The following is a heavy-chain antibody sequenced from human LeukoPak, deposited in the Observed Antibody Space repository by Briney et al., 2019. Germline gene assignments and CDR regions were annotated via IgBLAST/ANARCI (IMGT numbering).Heavy chain of an antibody. V-gene: IGHV5-51*01. D-gene: IGHD3-10*01. CDR3: ARLRTSITMVRGVGHYYYGTDV. CDR1: GYSFTSYW. CDR2: IYPGDSDT. Sequence: GESLKISCKGSGYSFTSYWIGWVRQMPGKGLEWMGIIYPGDSDTRYSPSFQGQVTISADKSISTAYLQWSSLKASDTAMYYCARLRTSITMVRGVGHYYYGTDVWGQGTTVTVSS. J-gene: IGHJ6*02.